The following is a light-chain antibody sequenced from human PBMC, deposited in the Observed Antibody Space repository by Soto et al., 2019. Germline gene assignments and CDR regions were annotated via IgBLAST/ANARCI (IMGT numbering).Light chain of an antibody. CDR3: AAWDDSLNGHV. J-gene: IGLJ1*01. V-gene: IGLV1-44*01. Sequence: SVLTQPHSASGTPGQMVTISCSGSSSNIGTSSVHWFQQLPGTAPKLLISTTNQRPSGVPERFSGSKSGTSASLAISGLQSEDEADYYCAAWDDSLNGHVFGTGTRSPS. CDR1: SSNIGTSS. CDR2: TTN.